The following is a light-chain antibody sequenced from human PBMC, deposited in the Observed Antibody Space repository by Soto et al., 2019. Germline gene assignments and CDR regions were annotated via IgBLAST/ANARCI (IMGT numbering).Light chain of an antibody. CDR1: SSDVGGYNY. CDR3: SSYTSSDTLV. J-gene: IGLJ2*01. Sequence: QSAPTQPASVSGSPGQSITISCTGTSSDVGGYNYVSWYQQHPGKAPKLMIYDVSNRPSGVSNRFSGSKSGNTASLTISGLQAEDEADYYCSSYTSSDTLVFGGGTKLTVL. V-gene: IGLV2-14*01. CDR2: DVS.